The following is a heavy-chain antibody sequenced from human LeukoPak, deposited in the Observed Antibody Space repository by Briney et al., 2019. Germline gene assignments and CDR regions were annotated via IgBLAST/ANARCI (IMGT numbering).Heavy chain of an antibody. CDR2: IYYSGST. CDR1: GGSISSGGYY. CDR3: ARALGLLTGYFAP. Sequence: SETLSLTCTVSGGSISSGGYYWSWIRQHPGKGLEWIGYIYYSGSTYYNPSLKSRVTISVDTSKNQFSLKLSCVTAADTAVYYCARALGLLTGYFAPWGQGTLVTVSS. D-gene: IGHD3-9*01. J-gene: IGHJ5*02. V-gene: IGHV4-31*03.